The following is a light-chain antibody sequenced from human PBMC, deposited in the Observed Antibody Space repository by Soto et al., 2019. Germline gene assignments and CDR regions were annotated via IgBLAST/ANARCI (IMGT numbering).Light chain of an antibody. J-gene: IGLJ1*01. CDR2: DVS. V-gene: IGLV2-11*01. CDR1: SSDVGTYNY. Sequence: QSALTQPRSVSGPPGQSVSISCSGTSSDVGTYNYVSWYQQHPGKAPKLMIYDVSKRPSGVPDRFSGSKSGNTASLTISGLQAEDEADYYCCSYAGSYSYVFGTGTKLTVL. CDR3: CSYAGSYSYV.